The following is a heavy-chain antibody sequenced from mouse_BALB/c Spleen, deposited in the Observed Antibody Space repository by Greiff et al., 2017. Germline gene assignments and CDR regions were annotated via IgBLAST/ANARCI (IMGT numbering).Heavy chain of an antibody. J-gene: IGHJ2*01. V-gene: IGHV3-2*02. Sequence: EVKLMESGPGLVKPSQSLSLTCTVTGYSITSDYAWNWIRQFPGNKLEWMGYISYSGSTSYNPSLKSRISITRDTSKNQFFLQLNSVTTEDTATYYCARGTTVVATDYWGQGTTLTVSS. CDR3: ARGTTVVATDY. CDR2: ISYSGST. D-gene: IGHD1-1*01. CDR1: GYSITSDYA.